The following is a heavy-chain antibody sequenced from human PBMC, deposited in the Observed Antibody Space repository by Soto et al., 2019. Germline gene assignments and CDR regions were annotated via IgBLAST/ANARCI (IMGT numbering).Heavy chain of an antibody. CDR3: AKEAAAGTMDY. Sequence: QVQLVESGGGVVQPGRSLRLSCAASGFTFSSYGMHWVRQAPGKGLEWVAVISYDGSNKYHADSVKGRFTISRENSKNTMYMQMNSLRAEDKAVYYCAKEAAAGTMDYWGQGTLVTVSS. J-gene: IGHJ4*02. D-gene: IGHD6-13*01. V-gene: IGHV3-30*18. CDR2: ISYDGSNK. CDR1: GFTFSSYG.